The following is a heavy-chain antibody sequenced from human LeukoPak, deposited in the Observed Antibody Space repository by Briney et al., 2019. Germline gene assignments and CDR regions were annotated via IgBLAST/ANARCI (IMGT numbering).Heavy chain of an antibody. J-gene: IGHJ4*02. CDR3: ARAGADFWSGITYYFDY. D-gene: IGHD3-3*01. CDR2: IYHSGST. V-gene: IGHV4-30-2*01. Sequence: SETLSLTCAVYGGSISGYYWSWIRQPPGKGLEWIGYIYHSGSTYYNPSLKSRVTISVDRSKNQFSLKLSSVTAADTAVYYCARAGADFWSGITYYFDYWGQGTLVTVSS. CDR1: GGSISGYY.